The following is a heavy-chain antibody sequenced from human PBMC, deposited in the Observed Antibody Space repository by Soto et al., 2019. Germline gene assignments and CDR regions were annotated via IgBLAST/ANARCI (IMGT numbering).Heavy chain of an antibody. Sequence: ASGKVSCKASGYTFTSYAMHWVRQAPGQRLEWMGWINAGNGNTKYSQKFQGRFIISRDNSKNTLYLQMNSLRAEDTAVYYCARDGVGGTAYFGYFDYWGQGTLVPVPS. CDR3: ARDGVGGTAYFGYFDY. D-gene: IGHD1-26*01. V-gene: IGHV1-3*01. CDR1: GYTFTSYA. J-gene: IGHJ4*02. CDR2: INAGNGNT.